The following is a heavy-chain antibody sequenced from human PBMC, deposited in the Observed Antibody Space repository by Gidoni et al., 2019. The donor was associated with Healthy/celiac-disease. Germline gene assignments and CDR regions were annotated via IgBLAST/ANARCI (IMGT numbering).Heavy chain of an antibody. J-gene: IGHJ6*03. CDR2: IYYSGST. Sequence: QVQLQESGPGLVKPSATLSLTCTVSGCSISSYYWSWIRQPPGTGLEWIGYIYYSGSTNYNPPLKSRVTISVDTSKNQFSLKLSSVTAADTAVYYCARRVVVVVDLYYYYYYMDVWGKGTTVTVSS. CDR1: GCSISSYY. CDR3: ARRVVVVVDLYYYYYYMDV. D-gene: IGHD2-15*01. V-gene: IGHV4-59*08.